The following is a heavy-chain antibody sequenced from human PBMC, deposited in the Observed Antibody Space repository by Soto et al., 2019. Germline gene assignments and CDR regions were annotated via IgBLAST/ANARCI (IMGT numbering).Heavy chain of an antibody. D-gene: IGHD3-22*01. Sequence: PSETLSLTCTVSGGCISSYYWSWIRQSPGKGLELIGYIHHTGSTNYNPSLKSRVTMSLDTSRNQFSLKLYSVTTADTAVYYCARSIDSSGFYFSNCWGQGSLVTVSS. CDR1: GGCISSYY. CDR2: IHHTGST. CDR3: ARSIDSSGFYFSNC. V-gene: IGHV4-59*01. J-gene: IGHJ4*02.